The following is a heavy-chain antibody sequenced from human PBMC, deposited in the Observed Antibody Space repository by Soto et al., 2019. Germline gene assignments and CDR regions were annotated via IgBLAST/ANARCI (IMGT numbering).Heavy chain of an antibody. V-gene: IGHV3-30*18. CDR3: VQEGGMVRGGGGQL. CDR1: GFIFTNYG. Sequence: QVQLVESGGGVVQPGRSLRLSCAASGFIFTNYGMHWVRQAPGEGLEWVAFFSKDGINKFYSDSVKGRVTISRDNAKNPLDLQLNRPRANDKAFYYCVQEGGMVRGGGGQLWGQGTQVIVSP. D-gene: IGHD3-10*01. CDR2: FSKDGINK. J-gene: IGHJ4*02.